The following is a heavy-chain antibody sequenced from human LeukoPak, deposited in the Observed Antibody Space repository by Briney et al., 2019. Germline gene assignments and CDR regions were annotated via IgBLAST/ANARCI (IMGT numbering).Heavy chain of an antibody. CDR1: GYSFTTYW. CDR3: ALGVAGRFAF. CDR2: IYPGDSDT. Sequence: GESLKISCKASGYSFTTYWIGWVRQMPGKGLEWMGSIYPGDSDTTYDPSFQGQVTISADKSISTAYLQWNSLKASYTAMYYCALGVAGRFAFWGQGTLVTVSS. V-gene: IGHV5-51*01. J-gene: IGHJ4*02. D-gene: IGHD6-19*01.